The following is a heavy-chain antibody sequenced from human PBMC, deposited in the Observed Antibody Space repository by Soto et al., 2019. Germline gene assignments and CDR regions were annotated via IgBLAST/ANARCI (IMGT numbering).Heavy chain of an antibody. V-gene: IGHV1-8*01. J-gene: IGHJ6*02. D-gene: IGHD6-13*01. CDR1: GYTFTSYD. Sequence: GASVNVSCKASGYTFTSYDINWVRQATGQGLEWMGWMNPNSGNTGYAQKFQGRVTMTRNTSISTAYMELSSLRSEDTAVYYCASRNSSSWYVYYGMDVWGQGTTVTVSS. CDR3: ASRNSSSWYVYYGMDV. CDR2: MNPNSGNT.